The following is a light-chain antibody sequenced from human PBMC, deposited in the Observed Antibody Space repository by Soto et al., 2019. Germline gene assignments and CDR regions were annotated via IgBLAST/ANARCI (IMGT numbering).Light chain of an antibody. CDR1: QSISNW. Sequence: IQMTQSPSTLSASVGDRVTITCRASQSISNWLAWYQQTPGKAPKVLIFDASSLVSGVPSRFSGSGSGTDFTLTISSLQPADFGTYYCQQYNSFPLTFGGGTKVEI. J-gene: IGKJ4*01. CDR3: QQYNSFPLT. V-gene: IGKV1-5*01. CDR2: DAS.